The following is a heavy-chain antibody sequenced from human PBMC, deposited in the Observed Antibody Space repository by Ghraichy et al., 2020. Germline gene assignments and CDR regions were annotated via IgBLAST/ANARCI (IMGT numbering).Heavy chain of an antibody. D-gene: IGHD3-10*01. Sequence: SETLSLTCTVSGGSISSSSYYWGWIRQPPGKGLEWIGSIYYSGSTYYNPSLKSRVTISVDTSKNQFSLKLSSVTAADTAVYYCASALPTYAHYYGSGSYYSPLYYFDYWGQGTLVTVSS. J-gene: IGHJ4*02. CDR3: ASALPTYAHYYGSGSYYSPLYYFDY. CDR1: GGSISSSSYY. CDR2: IYYSGST. V-gene: IGHV4-39*01.